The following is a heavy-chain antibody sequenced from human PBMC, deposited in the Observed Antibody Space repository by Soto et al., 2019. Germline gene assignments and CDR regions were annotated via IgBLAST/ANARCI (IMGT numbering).Heavy chain of an antibody. CDR2: ISTAGNP. J-gene: IGHJ2*01. CDR1: GFTFSRYD. Sequence: VQLVESGGGLVQPGGSLRLSCAASGFTFSRYDMHWVRQTSGKGLEWVSAISTAGNPHYHDSVKGRFTISRENSKNSLVLQKNRLGAGDPAGYLCAREWEVTGNWYFDLWGRGTLVTVSS. V-gene: IGHV3-13*05. D-gene: IGHD2-21*02. CDR3: AREWEVTGNWYFDL.